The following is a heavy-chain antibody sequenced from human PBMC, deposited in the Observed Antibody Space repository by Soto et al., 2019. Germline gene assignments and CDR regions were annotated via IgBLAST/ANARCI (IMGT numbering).Heavy chain of an antibody. V-gene: IGHV4-4*07. CDR2: IYTSGST. J-gene: IGHJ4*02. Sequence: SETLSLTCTVSGGSISSYYWSWIRQPAGKGLEWIGRIYTSGSTNYNPSLKSRVTMSVDTSKNQFSLKLSSVTAADTAVYYCARVGGYCSGGSCRHPYYFDYWGQGTRVTVSS. CDR3: ARVGGYCSGGSCRHPYYFDY. CDR1: GGSISSYY. D-gene: IGHD2-15*01.